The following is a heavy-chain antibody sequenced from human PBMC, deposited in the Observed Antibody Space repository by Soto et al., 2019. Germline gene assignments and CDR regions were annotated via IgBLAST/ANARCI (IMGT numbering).Heavy chain of an antibody. CDR3: AKERTPGLGYYPAFDI. D-gene: IGHD3-22*01. CDR2: ISSSGSTI. Sequence: PGGSLRLSCAASGFTFSDYYMSWIRQAPGKGLEWVSYISSSGSTIYYADSVKGRFTISRDNAKNSLYLQMNSLRAEDTALYYCAKERTPGLGYYPAFDIWGQGTMVTVSS. J-gene: IGHJ3*02. V-gene: IGHV3-11*01. CDR1: GFTFSDYY.